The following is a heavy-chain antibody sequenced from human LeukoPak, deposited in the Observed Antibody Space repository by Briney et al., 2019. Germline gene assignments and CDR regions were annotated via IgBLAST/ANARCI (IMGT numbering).Heavy chain of an antibody. D-gene: IGHD3-16*01. CDR2: IYYSGST. CDR3: ARHGGLPYHKKSFDY. Sequence: SETLSLTCTVSGGSISSSRYYWGWIRQPPGKGLEWSGSIYYSGSTYYNPSLKSRVTISVDTSKNQFSLKLSSVTAADTAVYYCARHGGLPYHKKSFDYWGQGTLVTVSS. J-gene: IGHJ4*02. V-gene: IGHV4-39*01. CDR1: GGSISSSRYY.